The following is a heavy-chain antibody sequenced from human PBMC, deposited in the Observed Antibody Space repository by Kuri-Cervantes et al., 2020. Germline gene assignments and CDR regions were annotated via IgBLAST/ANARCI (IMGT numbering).Heavy chain of an antibody. CDR1: GFSFSFYA. J-gene: IGHJ1*01. CDR2: IKADGSKI. Sequence: GESLKISCAASGFSFSFYAMHWVRQAPGKGLEWVANIKADGSKIYYVDSVKGRFTISRDNAKDSLYLQMNSLRVEDTAVYYCARTFQSQNSGSYPHWGQGTLVTVSS. V-gene: IGHV3-7*01. D-gene: IGHD1-26*01. CDR3: ARTFQSQNSGSYPH.